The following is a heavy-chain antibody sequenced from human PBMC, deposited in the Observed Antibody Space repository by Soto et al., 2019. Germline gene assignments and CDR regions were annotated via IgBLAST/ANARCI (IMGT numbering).Heavy chain of an antibody. D-gene: IGHD3-22*01. CDR2: ISSSGRTI. Sequence: EVQLVESGGGLVQPGGSLRLSCAASGFTFSSYEMNWVRQAPGKGLEWVSYISSSGRTIYYADSVKGRFTISRDNDKNSLYLQMNSLRAEDTAVYYCARDAATMIVVVTPPAFDIWGQGTMVTVSS. V-gene: IGHV3-48*03. J-gene: IGHJ3*02. CDR1: GFTFSSYE. CDR3: ARDAATMIVVVTPPAFDI.